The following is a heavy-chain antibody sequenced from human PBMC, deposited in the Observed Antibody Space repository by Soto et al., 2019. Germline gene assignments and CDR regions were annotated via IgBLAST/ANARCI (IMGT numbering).Heavy chain of an antibody. J-gene: IGHJ5*02. CDR3: ARGLTMGQLPSHFDH. D-gene: IGHD3-16*01. CDR2: VHSSGIT. Sequence: SETLSLTCTVSGGSVSNDNFYWSWIRQPPGKGLEWIGYVHSSGITNYNPSLRRRVTISVDTSRNQFSLRLSSVTAADTAVYYCARGLTMGQLPSHFDHWGQGTLVTVSS. V-gene: IGHV4-61*01. CDR1: GGSVSNDNFY.